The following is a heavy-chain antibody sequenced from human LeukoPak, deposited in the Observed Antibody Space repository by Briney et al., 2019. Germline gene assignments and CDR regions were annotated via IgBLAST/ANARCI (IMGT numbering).Heavy chain of an antibody. Sequence: ASVKVSCKASGYSFTSYGINWVRQAPGQGLEWMGRISGYNGKTKYAQNLQGRVTMTTDTSTSTAYMELRSLTYDDTAVYYCARDQGRIAGDCFDPWGQGTPVTVSS. V-gene: IGHV1-18*01. D-gene: IGHD6-13*01. CDR3: ARDQGRIAGDCFDP. CDR1: GYSFTSYG. J-gene: IGHJ5*02. CDR2: ISGYNGKT.